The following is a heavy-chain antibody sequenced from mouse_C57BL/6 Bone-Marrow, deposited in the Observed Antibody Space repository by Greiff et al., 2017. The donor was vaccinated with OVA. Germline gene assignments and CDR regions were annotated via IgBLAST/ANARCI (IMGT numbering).Heavy chain of an antibody. D-gene: IGHD2-1*01. J-gene: IGHJ3*01. CDR3: ARDGNQFAY. Sequence: DVKLVESGGGLVKPGGSLKLSCAASGFTFSSYAMSWVRQTPEKRLEWVATISDGGSYTYYPDNVKGRFTISRDNAKNNLYLQMSHLKSEDTAMYYCARDGNQFAYWGQGTLVTVSA. CDR1: GFTFSSYA. V-gene: IGHV5-4*01. CDR2: ISDGGSYT.